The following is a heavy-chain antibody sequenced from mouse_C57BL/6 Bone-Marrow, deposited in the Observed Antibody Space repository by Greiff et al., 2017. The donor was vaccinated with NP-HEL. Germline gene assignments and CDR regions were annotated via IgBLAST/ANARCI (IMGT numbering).Heavy chain of an antibody. V-gene: IGHV1-26*01. CDR1: GYTFTDYY. J-gene: IGHJ2*01. CDR2: INPNNGGT. CDR3: ASTPWGY. Sequence: VQLQQSGPELVKPGASVKISCKASGYTFTDYYMNWVKQSHGKSLEWIGDINPNNGGTSYNQKFKGKATLTVDTSASTADMELRSLTSEYSAGYYCASTPWGYWGQGTTLTVSS.